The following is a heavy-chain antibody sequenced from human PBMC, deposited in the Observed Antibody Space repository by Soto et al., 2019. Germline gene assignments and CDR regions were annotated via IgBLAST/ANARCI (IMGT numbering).Heavy chain of an antibody. V-gene: IGHV6-1*01. J-gene: IGHJ6*02. CDR2: TYYRSKWYN. CDR1: GDSVSSNSAA. CDR3: SREGWGYPLQLLYYGMDV. Sequence: SQTLSLTCAISGDSVSSNSAAWNWIRQSPSRGLEWLGRTYYRSKWYNDYAVSVKSRITINPDTSKNQFSLQLNSVTPDDTAVYYCSREGWGYPLQLLYYGMDVWGQGTTVTISS. D-gene: IGHD7-27*01.